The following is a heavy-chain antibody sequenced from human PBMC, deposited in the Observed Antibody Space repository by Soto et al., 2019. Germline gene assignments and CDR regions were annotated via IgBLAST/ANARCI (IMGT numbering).Heavy chain of an antibody. CDR2: INPNSGGT. V-gene: IGHV1-2*04. Sequence: QVQLVQSGAEVKKPGASVKVSCKASGYTFTGYYMHWVRQAPGQGLEWTGWINPNSGGTNYAQKFQGWVTMTRDTSISTAYMELSRLRSDDTAVYYCARSVVGANNWFDPWGQGTLVTVSS. J-gene: IGHJ5*02. D-gene: IGHD1-26*01. CDR3: ARSVVGANNWFDP. CDR1: GYTFTGYY.